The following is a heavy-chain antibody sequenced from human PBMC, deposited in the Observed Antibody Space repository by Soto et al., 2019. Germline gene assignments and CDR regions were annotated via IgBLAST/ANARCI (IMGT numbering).Heavy chain of an antibody. V-gene: IGHV1-69*13. CDR1: GGTFSSYA. Sequence: SVKVSCKASGGTFSSYAISWVRQAPGQGLEWMGGIIPIFGTANYAQKFQGRVTITADESTSTAYMELGSLRSEDTAVYYCARSSGSPMAFDIWGQGTMVTVSS. CDR3: ARSSGSPMAFDI. D-gene: IGHD3-10*01. J-gene: IGHJ3*02. CDR2: IIPIFGTA.